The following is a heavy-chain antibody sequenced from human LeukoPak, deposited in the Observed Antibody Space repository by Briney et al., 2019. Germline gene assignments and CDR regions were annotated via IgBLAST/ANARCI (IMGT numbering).Heavy chain of an antibody. CDR2: ISYDGSNK. CDR3: AKDSRSSGWYNWFDP. V-gene: IGHV3-30*18. J-gene: IGHJ5*02. Sequence: GGSLRLSCAASGFTFSSYSMNWVRQAPGKGLEWVAVISYDGSNKYYADSVKGRFTSSRDNSKNTLYLQMNSLRAEDTAVYYCAKDSRSSGWYNWFDPWGQGTLVTVSS. CDR1: GFTFSSYS. D-gene: IGHD6-19*01.